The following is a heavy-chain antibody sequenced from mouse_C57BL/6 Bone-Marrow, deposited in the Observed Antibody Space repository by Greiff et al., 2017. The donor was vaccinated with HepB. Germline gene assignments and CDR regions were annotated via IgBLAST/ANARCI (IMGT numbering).Heavy chain of an antibody. CDR1: GFSLTSYG. CDR3: ALYYDYGAWFAY. Sequence: VKLMESGPGLVQPSQSLSLTCTVSGFSLTSYGVHWVRQSPGKGLEWLGVIWRGGSTDYNAAFMSRLSITKDNSKSQVFFKMNSLQADDTAIYYCALYYDYGAWFAYWGQGTLVTVSA. CDR2: IWRGGST. V-gene: IGHV2-5*01. J-gene: IGHJ3*01. D-gene: IGHD2-4*01.